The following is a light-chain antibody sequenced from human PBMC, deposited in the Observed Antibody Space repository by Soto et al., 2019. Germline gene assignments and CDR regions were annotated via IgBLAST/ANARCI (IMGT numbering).Light chain of an antibody. Sequence: IVMTQSPLSLPVTPVEPASISCRSSQSLLHSNGYNYLDWYLQKPGQSPHLLIYLGSNRASGVPDRFSGSGSGTDFTLKISRVEAEDVGVYYCMQALQTPWTFGQGTKVDIK. CDR3: MQALQTPWT. CDR1: QSLLHSNGYNY. J-gene: IGKJ1*01. CDR2: LGS. V-gene: IGKV2-28*01.